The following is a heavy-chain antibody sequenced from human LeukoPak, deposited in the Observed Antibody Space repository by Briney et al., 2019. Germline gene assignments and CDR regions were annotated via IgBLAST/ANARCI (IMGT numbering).Heavy chain of an antibody. CDR3: ATDLWRAYTGYPPGT. V-gene: IGHV1-69*06. CDR2: IIPIFGTA. D-gene: IGHD5-12*01. CDR1: GGTFSNYA. Sequence: GSSVKVTCKASGGTFSNYAISWVRQAPGQGLEWMGGIIPIFGTANYAQKFQGSVTITADKSTSTAYMELSSLRSEDTAMYYCATDLWRAYTGYPPGTWGQGTLVTVSS. J-gene: IGHJ5*02.